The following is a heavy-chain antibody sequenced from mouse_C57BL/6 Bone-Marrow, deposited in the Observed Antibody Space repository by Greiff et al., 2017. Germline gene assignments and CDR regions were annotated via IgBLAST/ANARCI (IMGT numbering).Heavy chain of an antibody. CDR3: ARARLRRYFDY. D-gene: IGHD2-4*01. Sequence: QVQLQQPGAELVMPGASVKLSCKASGYTFTSYWMHWVKQRPGQGLEWIGEIDPSDSYTNYNQKFKGKSTFTVDKSSSTAYMQLSSLTSEDSAVYYCARARLRRYFDYWGQGTTLTVTS. CDR2: IDPSDSYT. CDR1: GYTFTSYW. V-gene: IGHV1-69*01. J-gene: IGHJ2*01.